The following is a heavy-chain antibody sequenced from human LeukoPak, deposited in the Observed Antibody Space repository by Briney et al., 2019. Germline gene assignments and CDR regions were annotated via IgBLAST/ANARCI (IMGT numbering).Heavy chain of an antibody. CDR3: ARHKYSSSWSFDY. D-gene: IGHD6-13*01. CDR1: GGSISSGGYY. Sequence: SETLSLTCTVSGGSISSGGYYWSWIRQHPGKGLEWIGYIYYSGSTYYNPSLKSRVTISVDTSKNQFSLKLSSVTAADTAVYYCARHKYSSSWSFDYWGQGTLVTVSS. CDR2: IYYSGST. J-gene: IGHJ4*02. V-gene: IGHV4-31*03.